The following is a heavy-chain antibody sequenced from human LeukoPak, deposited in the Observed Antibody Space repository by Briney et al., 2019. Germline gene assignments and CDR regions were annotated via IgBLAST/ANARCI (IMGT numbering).Heavy chain of an antibody. V-gene: IGHV3-53*01. CDR1: DFTVSNNY. CDR2: IYSGGST. D-gene: IGHD3-3*01. Sequence: PGGSLRLSCAASDFTVSNNYMNWVRQAPGKGLEWVSVIYSGGSTYYADSVKGRFTISRDNSKNTVFLQMSSLRAEDTAVYYCARELWSANYYYGMDVWGQGTTVIVS. CDR3: ARELWSANYYYGMDV. J-gene: IGHJ6*02.